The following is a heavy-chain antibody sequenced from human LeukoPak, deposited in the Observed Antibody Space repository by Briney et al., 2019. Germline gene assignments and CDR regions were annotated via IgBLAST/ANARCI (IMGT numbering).Heavy chain of an antibody. Sequence: PSETLSLTCAVYGGSFSGYYWSWIRQPPGKGLEWIGEINHSGSTNYNPSLKSRVTISVDTSKNQFSLKLSSVTAADTAGYYCARHYPLMYYYGSGVQFDPWGQGTLVTVSS. V-gene: IGHV4-34*01. D-gene: IGHD3-10*01. CDR2: INHSGST. CDR3: ARHYPLMYYYGSGVQFDP. J-gene: IGHJ5*02. CDR1: GGSFSGYY.